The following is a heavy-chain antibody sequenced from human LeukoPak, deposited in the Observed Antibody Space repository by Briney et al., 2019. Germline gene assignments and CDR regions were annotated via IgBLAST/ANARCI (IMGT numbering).Heavy chain of an antibody. V-gene: IGHV1-69*13. CDR1: GGTFSSYA. CDR3: ARESGSYYYGSGSYFSPFDY. D-gene: IGHD3-10*01. CDR2: IIPIFGTA. J-gene: IGHJ4*02. Sequence: SVKVSCKAFGGTFSSYAISWVRQAPGQGLEWMGGIIPIFGTANYAQKFQGRVTITADESTSTAYMELSSLRSEDTAVYYCARESGSYYYGSGSYFSPFDYWGQGTLVTVSS.